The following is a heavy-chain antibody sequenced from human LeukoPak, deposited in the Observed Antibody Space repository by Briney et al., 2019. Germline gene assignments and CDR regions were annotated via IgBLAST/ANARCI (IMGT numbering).Heavy chain of an antibody. Sequence: PGGSPRLSCAASGFTFSSYGMSWVRQAPGKGLEWVSAISGSGGSTYYADSVKGRFTISRDNSKNTLYLQMNSLRAEDTAVHYCAKGGYYDSSGYLDYWGQGTLVTVSS. CDR3: AKGGYYDSSGYLDY. D-gene: IGHD3-22*01. CDR1: GFTFSSYG. V-gene: IGHV3-23*01. J-gene: IGHJ4*02. CDR2: ISGSGGST.